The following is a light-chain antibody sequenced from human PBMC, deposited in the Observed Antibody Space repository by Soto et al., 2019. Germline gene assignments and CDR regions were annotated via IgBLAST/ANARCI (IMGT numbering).Light chain of an antibody. V-gene: IGKV1-5*03. CDR3: QQYSSHSA. J-gene: IGKJ1*01. CDR1: QSTSSY. Sequence: DSPMSKSPSTVSACVENRVTITCRASQSTSSYLAWYQQKPGKAPKLLIYQASSLENGVPSRFSGSGSGTEFSLTISSLQPADFATYYWQQYSSHSAFGQGTKV. CDR2: QAS.